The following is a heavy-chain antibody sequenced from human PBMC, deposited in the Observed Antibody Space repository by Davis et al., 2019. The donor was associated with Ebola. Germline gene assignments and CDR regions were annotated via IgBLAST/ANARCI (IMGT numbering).Heavy chain of an antibody. D-gene: IGHD2-21*01. CDR3: ARSRDVFGPYYFDY. J-gene: IGHJ4*02. Sequence: ASVKVSCKASGYTFTGYYMHWVRQAPGQGLEWMGWINPNSGGTNYAQKLQGRVTMTTDTSTSTAYMELRSLRSDDTAVYYCARSRDVFGPYYFDYWGQGTLVTVSS. CDR1: GYTFTGYY. V-gene: IGHV1-2*02. CDR2: INPNSGGT.